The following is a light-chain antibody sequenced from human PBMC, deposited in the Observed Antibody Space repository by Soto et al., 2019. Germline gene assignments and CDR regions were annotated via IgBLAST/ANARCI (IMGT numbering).Light chain of an antibody. CDR1: SSNIGAGYP. J-gene: IGLJ1*01. V-gene: IGLV1-40*01. CDR3: QSYDSSMSGYV. CDR2: GNT. Sequence: QSVLTQPPSVSGAPGQRITISCTGSSSNIGAGYPVHWYQQLPGTAPKLLIFGNTIRPSGVPDRFSGSRSGLAITGLQAEDEADYYCQSYDSSMSGYVFGTGTKVTGL.